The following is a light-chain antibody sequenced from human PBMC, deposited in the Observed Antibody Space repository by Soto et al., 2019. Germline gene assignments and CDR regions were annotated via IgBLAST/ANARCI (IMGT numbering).Light chain of an antibody. J-gene: IGKJ1*01. CDR1: QNIRNW. CDR3: QHYNSYSEA. CDR2: DAS. V-gene: IGKV1-5*01. Sequence: GARVTITCRASQNIRNWLAWYQQKPGKAPNPLIYDASSLKSGVPSRFSGSGSGTEFTLTISSLQPDDFATYYCQHYNSYSEAFGQGTKVDIK.